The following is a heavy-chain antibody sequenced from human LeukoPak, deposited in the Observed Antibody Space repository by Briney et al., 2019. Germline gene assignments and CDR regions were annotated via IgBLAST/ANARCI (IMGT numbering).Heavy chain of an antibody. CDR3: ARGEGPAATLRYFDY. V-gene: IGHV4-59*01. D-gene: IGHD2-15*01. J-gene: IGHJ4*02. CDR2: IYYSGST. CDR1: GGSISSYY. Sequence: PSETLSLTCTVSGGSISSYYWSWIRQPPGKGLEWIGYIYYSGSTNYNPSLKSRVTISVDTSKNQFSLKLSSVTAADTAVYYCARGEGPAATLRYFDYWGQGTLVTVSS.